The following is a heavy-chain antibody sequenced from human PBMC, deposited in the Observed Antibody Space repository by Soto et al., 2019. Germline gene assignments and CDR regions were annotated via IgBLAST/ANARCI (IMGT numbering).Heavy chain of an antibody. V-gene: IGHV3-23*01. CDR3: AKVVYTWNDVAAFDS. Sequence: AHLSESGGGLQQPGGSLKLSCEASRFTFSNFAMSWVRQAPGKGLEWISTIGVTAGSTYYTDSVRGRFTISRDNSKNTLYLEMNSLRAEDTALYYCAKVVYTWNDVAAFDSCGQGTLVAVSS. J-gene: IGHJ4*02. D-gene: IGHD1-1*01. CDR1: RFTFSNFA. CDR2: IGVTAGST.